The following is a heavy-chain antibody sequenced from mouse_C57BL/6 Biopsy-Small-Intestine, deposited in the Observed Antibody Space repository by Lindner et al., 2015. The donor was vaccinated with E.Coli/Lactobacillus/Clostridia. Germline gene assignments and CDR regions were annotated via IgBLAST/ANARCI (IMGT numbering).Heavy chain of an antibody. CDR1: GYTFTSYG. V-gene: IGHV1-58*01. Sequence: VQLQESGAELVRPGSSVKMSCKTSGYTFTSYGINWVKQRPGQGLEWIGSIYIGSGYTEYNERFKGKAILTSDTSSSTAYVQLSSLTSEDSSIYFCARGNSAWFAYWGQGTLVTVSA. J-gene: IGHJ3*01. CDR2: IYIGSGYT. CDR3: ARGNSAWFAY.